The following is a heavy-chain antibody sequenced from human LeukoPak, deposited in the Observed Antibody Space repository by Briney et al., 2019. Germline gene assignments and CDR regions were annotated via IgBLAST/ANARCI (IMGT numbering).Heavy chain of an antibody. CDR3: ARVRGYMDV. Sequence: GGSLRLSCAASGFTFSSYEMNWVRQAPGKGLEWVSYISSSGSTIYYADSVKGRFAISRDNAKNSLYLQMNSLRAEDTAVYYCARVRGYMDVWGKGTTVTVSS. V-gene: IGHV3-48*03. CDR1: GFTFSSYE. CDR2: ISSSGSTI. J-gene: IGHJ6*03.